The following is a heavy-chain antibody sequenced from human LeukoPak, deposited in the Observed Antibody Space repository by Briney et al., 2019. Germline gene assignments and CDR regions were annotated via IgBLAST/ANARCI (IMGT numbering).Heavy chain of an antibody. Sequence: GGSLRLSCAASGFTFSSYGMHWVRQAPGKGLEWVAVIWYDGSNKYYADSVKGRFTISRDNSKNTLYLQMNSLRAEDTAVYYRARSTSRVYFDYWGQGTLVTVSS. CDR3: ARSTSRVYFDY. D-gene: IGHD2-2*01. CDR1: GFTFSSYG. J-gene: IGHJ4*02. CDR2: IWYDGSNK. V-gene: IGHV3-33*01.